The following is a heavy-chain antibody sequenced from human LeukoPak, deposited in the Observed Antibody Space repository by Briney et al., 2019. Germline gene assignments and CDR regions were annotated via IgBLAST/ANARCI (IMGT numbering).Heavy chain of an antibody. Sequence: GGSLRLSCAASGFTFSSYAMSWVRQAPGKGLEWVSAISGSGGSTHYADSVKGRFTISRDNSKNTLYLQMNSLVAEDTAVYYCTRDHRAMGRDTKGFDPWGQGTLVTVSS. CDR2: ISGSGGST. J-gene: IGHJ5*02. CDR1: GFTFSSYA. V-gene: IGHV3-23*01. CDR3: TRDHRAMGRDTKGFDP. D-gene: IGHD2-2*01.